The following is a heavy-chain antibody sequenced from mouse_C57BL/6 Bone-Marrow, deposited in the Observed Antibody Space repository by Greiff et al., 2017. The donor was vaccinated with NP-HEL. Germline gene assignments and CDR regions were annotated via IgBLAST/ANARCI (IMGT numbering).Heavy chain of an antibody. CDR3: VRPPNYYGSSYGWYFDV. CDR2: IRSKSNNYAT. D-gene: IGHD1-1*01. CDR1: GFSFNTYA. Sequence: EVKLVESGGGLVQPKGSLKLSCAASGFSFNTYAMNWVRQAPGKGLEWVARIRSKSNNYATYYADSVKDRFTISRDDSESMLYLQMNNLKTEDTAMYYCVRPPNYYGSSYGWYFDVWGTGTTVTVSS. J-gene: IGHJ1*03. V-gene: IGHV10-1*01.